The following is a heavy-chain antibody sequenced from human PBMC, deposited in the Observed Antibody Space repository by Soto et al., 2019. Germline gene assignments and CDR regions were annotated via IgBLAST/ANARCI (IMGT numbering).Heavy chain of an antibody. CDR1: GGSVSSSSYY. CDR3: GRLVGLATATYYIDY. Sequence: DTLSHTCTASGGSVSSSSYYWGWVRQPPGKGLEWIVGVYYSGSTYYNPSLESRVTISVDKSKNQFSLKLMSLSAADTAVYYCGRLVGLATATYYIDYLCQEALLTIAS. J-gene: IGHJ4*02. CDR2: VYYSGST. D-gene: IGHD2-15*01. V-gene: IGHV4-39*01.